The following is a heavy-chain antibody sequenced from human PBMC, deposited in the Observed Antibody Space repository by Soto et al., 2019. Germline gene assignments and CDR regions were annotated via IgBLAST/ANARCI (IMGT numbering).Heavy chain of an antibody. V-gene: IGHV4-39*01. CDR3: ARQARQDTVACNY. J-gene: IGHJ4*02. Sequence: QLHLQESGPGLVKPSETLSLTCTVSGGSLSSSSYYWGWIRQPPGKGLEWIGSIYYTGITHYNPSLKRRATISTDTSNSPFALNLNSLPATDTAVYYSARQARQDTVACNYWCQGTLVTVSS. CDR1: GGSLSSSSYY. CDR2: IYYTGIT. D-gene: IGHD5-12*01.